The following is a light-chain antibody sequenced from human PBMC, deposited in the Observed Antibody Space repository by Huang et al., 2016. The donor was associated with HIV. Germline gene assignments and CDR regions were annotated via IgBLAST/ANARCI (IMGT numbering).Light chain of an antibody. Sequence: EIVLTQSPGTLSLSPGKGATLSCRASQSVSTYYLGWFQQKPGQAPRLLIYGTSRRATGIPDRFSGSGSGTDFTLTISRLEPEDFAVYYCHHYGGSSWTFGLGTKVEIK. CDR1: QSVSTYY. V-gene: IGKV3-20*01. CDR2: GTS. CDR3: HHYGGSSWT. J-gene: IGKJ1*01.